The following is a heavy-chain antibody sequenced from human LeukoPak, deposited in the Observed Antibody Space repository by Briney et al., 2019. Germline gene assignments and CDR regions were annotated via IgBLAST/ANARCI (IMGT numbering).Heavy chain of an antibody. D-gene: IGHD6-13*01. V-gene: IGHV3-30-3*01. Sequence: GRSLRLSCAASGFTFCSYAMHWVRPAQGKGLEWVAVISYDGSNKYYADSVKGRFTISRDNSKNTLYLQMNSLRAEDTAVYYCATGIAAHSWGQGTLVTVSS. CDR3: ATGIAAHS. CDR1: GFTFCSYA. J-gene: IGHJ4*02. CDR2: ISYDGSNK.